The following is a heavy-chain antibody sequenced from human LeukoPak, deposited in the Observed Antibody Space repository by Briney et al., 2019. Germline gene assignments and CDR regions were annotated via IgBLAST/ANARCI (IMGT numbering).Heavy chain of an antibody. CDR3: ARVPEAGITMVRGVRYYYGMDV. Sequence: PGGSLRLSCAASGFTFSSYVMHWVRQAPGKGLEWVAVISYDGSNKYYADSVKGRFTISRDNSKNTLYLQMNSLRAEDTAVYYCARVPEAGITMVRGVRYYYGMDVWGKGTTVTVSS. CDR1: GFTFSSYV. CDR2: ISYDGSNK. D-gene: IGHD3-10*01. J-gene: IGHJ6*04. V-gene: IGHV3-30*04.